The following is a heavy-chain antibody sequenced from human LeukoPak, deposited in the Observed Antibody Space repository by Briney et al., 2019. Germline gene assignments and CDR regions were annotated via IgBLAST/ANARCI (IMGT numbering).Heavy chain of an antibody. D-gene: IGHD3-22*01. Sequence: AASVKVSCKASGGTFSSYAISWARQAPGQGLEWMGGIIPIFGTANYAQKFQGRVTITADESTSTAYMELSSLRSEDTAVYYCARERSRSYYDSSGYLFDYWGQGTLVTVSS. CDR3: ARERSRSYYDSSGYLFDY. J-gene: IGHJ4*02. V-gene: IGHV1-69*13. CDR1: GGTFSSYA. CDR2: IIPIFGTA.